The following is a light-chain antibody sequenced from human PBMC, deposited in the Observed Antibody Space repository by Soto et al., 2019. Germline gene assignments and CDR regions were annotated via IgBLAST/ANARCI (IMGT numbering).Light chain of an antibody. CDR2: GAS. Sequence: EIVLTQSPGTLSLSPGERATLSCRASQTVSSSYLAWYQQKPGQAPRLLIYGASSRATGIPDRFSGSGSGPDFTLTISRLEPEDFAAYYCQQYGSSPITFGQGTRLEIK. V-gene: IGKV3-20*01. J-gene: IGKJ5*01. CDR3: QQYGSSPIT. CDR1: QTVSSSY.